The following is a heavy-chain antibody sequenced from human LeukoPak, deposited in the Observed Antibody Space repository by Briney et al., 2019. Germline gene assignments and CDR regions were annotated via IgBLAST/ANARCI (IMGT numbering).Heavy chain of an antibody. CDR2: IIPIFGTA. Sequence: SVKVSCKASGGTFGSYAISWVRQAPGQGLEWMGGIIPIFGTANYAQKFQGRVTITTDESTSTAYMELSSLRSEDTAVYYCARATGGYSYGTYYFDYWGQGTLVTVSS. D-gene: IGHD5-18*01. CDR3: ARATGGYSYGTYYFDY. CDR1: GGTFGSYA. V-gene: IGHV1-69*05. J-gene: IGHJ4*02.